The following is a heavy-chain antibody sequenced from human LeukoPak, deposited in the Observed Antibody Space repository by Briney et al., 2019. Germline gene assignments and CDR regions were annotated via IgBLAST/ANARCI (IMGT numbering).Heavy chain of an antibody. CDR3: AKDEAPRSWGYDY. CDR2: ISYDGSNK. D-gene: IGHD3-16*01. CDR1: GFTFSSYG. Sequence: GRSLRLSCAASGFTFSSYGMHWVRQAPGKGLEWVAVISYDGSNKYYADSVKGRFTISRDNSKNTLYLQVNSLRAEDTAVYYCAKDEAPRSWGYDYWGRGTLVTVSS. V-gene: IGHV3-30*18. J-gene: IGHJ4*02.